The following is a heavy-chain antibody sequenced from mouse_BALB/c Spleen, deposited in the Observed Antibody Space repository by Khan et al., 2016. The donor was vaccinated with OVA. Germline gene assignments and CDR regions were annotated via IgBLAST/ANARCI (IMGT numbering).Heavy chain of an antibody. V-gene: IGHV5-15*02. CDR1: GFTFIDYG. Sequence: EVELVESGGGLVQPGGSRKLSCAASGFTFIDYGMAWVRQTPGKGPEWIAFISSVAYSIYYADTVTGRFPISRENAKNTLYLEMSSLRSGDTAMYYCARGGFAYWGQGTLVTVSA. J-gene: IGHJ3*01. CDR3: ARGGFAY. CDR2: ISSVAYSI.